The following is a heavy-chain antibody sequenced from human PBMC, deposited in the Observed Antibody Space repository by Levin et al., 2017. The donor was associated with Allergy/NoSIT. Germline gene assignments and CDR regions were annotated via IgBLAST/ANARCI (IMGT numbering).Heavy chain of an antibody. CDR2: INYSRNT. CDR1: GGSLSGYY. J-gene: IGHJ2*01. CDR3: ARGPSLRYFDSVRADWYLDL. D-gene: IGHD3-9*01. V-gene: IGHV4-34*01. Sequence: HSQTLSLTCAVKGGSLSGYYWTWIRQPPGKGLEWIGEINYSRNTNYNPSLKSRVTLSLDTSKNQFSLKLSSVTAADTAVYYCARGPSLRYFDSVRADWYLDLWGRGTLVTVSS.